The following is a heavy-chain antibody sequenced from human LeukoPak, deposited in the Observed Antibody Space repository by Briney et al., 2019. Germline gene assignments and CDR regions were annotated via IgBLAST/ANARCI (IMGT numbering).Heavy chain of an antibody. Sequence: SETLSLTCTVSGGSISSSSYYWGWIRQPPGKGLEWIGTIYYSGSTYYNPSLKSRVTISVDTSKNQFSLKLSSVTAADTAVYYCARNYYDSSGYSFDYWGQGTLVTVSS. D-gene: IGHD3-22*01. J-gene: IGHJ4*02. CDR3: ARNYYDSSGYSFDY. CDR1: GGSISSSSYY. V-gene: IGHV4-39*01. CDR2: IYYSGST.